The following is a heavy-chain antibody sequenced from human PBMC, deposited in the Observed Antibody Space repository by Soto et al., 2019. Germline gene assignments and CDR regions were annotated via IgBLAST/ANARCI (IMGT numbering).Heavy chain of an antibody. CDR3: ARDQEVNYSDYGGSDYYYGMDV. J-gene: IGHJ6*02. V-gene: IGHV4-31*03. CDR2: IYYTGSA. Sequence: TLSLTCTVSGDSISSGGYYWTWIRQHPGKGLEWIGYIYYTGSAYYDPSLKSRVTISVDTSENQFSLTLSSVTAADTAVYYCARDQEVNYSDYGGSDYYYGMDVWGQGTPVTVSS. CDR1: GDSISSGGYY. D-gene: IGHD4-17*01.